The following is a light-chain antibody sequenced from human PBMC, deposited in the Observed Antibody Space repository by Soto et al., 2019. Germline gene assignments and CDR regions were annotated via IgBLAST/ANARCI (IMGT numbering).Light chain of an antibody. CDR2: DVR. J-gene: IGLJ3*02. Sequence: QSSLTQPASVSGSPGQSITISCTGTSSDVGGYNYVSWYQQYPGKAPKLMIYDVRNRPSGVSNRFSGSKSGNTASLTISGLQAEDEADYYCNSYTTSSTVVFGGGTKLTVL. V-gene: IGLV2-14*01. CDR1: SSDVGGYNY. CDR3: NSYTTSSTVV.